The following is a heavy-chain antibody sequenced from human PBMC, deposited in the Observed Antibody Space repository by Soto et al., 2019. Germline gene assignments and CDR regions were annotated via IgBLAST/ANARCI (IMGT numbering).Heavy chain of an antibody. V-gene: IGHV4-59*01. CDR1: YGSISSYY. CDR2: IYYSGST. D-gene: IGHD4-17*01. CDR3: ARVYGDYLDY. J-gene: IGHJ4*02. Sequence: PSETLSVTWTVSYGSISSYYWSWIRQPPGKGLEWIGYIYYSGSTNYNPSLKSRVTISVDTSKNQFSLKLSSVTAADTAVYYCARVYGDYLDYWGQGTLVTVSS.